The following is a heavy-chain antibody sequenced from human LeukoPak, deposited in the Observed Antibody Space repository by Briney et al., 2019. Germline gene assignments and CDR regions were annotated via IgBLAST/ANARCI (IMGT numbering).Heavy chain of an antibody. Sequence: ASVKVSCKVSGYTLTELPMHWVRQAPGKGLEWMGGFDPEDGETIYAQKFQGRVTMTEDTSTDTAYMELSSLRSEDTAVYYCATVEEIVVGEYYFDYWGQGTLVTVSS. CDR3: ATVEEIVVGEYYFDY. D-gene: IGHD2-21*01. CDR2: FDPEDGET. CDR1: GYTLTELP. J-gene: IGHJ4*02. V-gene: IGHV1-24*01.